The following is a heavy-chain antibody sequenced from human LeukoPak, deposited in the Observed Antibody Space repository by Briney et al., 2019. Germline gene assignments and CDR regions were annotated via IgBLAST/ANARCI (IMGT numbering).Heavy chain of an antibody. D-gene: IGHD2-8*01. J-gene: IGHJ6*02. CDR3: ARDDNGGSHPYYYYGMDV. Sequence: GGSLRLSCAASGFTFSSYGMYWVRQAPGKVLEWVAVIWYDGSNKYYADSVKGRFTISRDNSKNTLYLQMNSLRAEDTAVYYCARDDNGGSHPYYYYGMDVWGQGTTVTVSS. CDR2: IWYDGSNK. V-gene: IGHV3-33*01. CDR1: GFTFSSYG.